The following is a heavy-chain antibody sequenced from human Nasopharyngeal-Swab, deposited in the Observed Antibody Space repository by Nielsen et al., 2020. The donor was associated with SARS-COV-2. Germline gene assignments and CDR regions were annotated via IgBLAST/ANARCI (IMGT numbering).Heavy chain of an antibody. CDR2: ISVYNADR. D-gene: IGHD5-18*01. CDR3: ARDVEEWLVVPSLSFDY. Sequence: ASVKVSCKASGYSFRSYGINWVRQAPGQGLEWMGWISVYNADRNYAEKFQGRVSMTTDTSTTTAYMELRSLRSDDTAVNYCARDVEEWLVVPSLSFDYWGQGTLVTVSS. J-gene: IGHJ4*02. CDR1: GYSFRSYG. V-gene: IGHV1-18*01.